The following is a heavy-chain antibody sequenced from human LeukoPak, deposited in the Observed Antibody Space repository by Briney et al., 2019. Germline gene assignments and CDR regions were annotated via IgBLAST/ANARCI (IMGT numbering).Heavy chain of an antibody. V-gene: IGHV1-18*01. Sequence: ASVKVSCKASGYTFTSYGISWVRQAAGQGREWMGWISAYNGNTNYAQKLQGRVTMTTDRSTSTAYMELRSLRSDDTAVYYCARDGYSSGWYAYFHYYYYYMDVWGKGTTVTISS. CDR1: GYTFTSYG. J-gene: IGHJ6*03. CDR3: ARDGYSSGWYAYFHYYYYYMDV. D-gene: IGHD6-19*01. CDR2: ISAYNGNT.